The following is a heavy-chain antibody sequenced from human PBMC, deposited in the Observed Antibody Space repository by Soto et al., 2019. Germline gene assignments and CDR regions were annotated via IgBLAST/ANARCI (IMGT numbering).Heavy chain of an antibody. CDR3: TTTRPGTNVFDN. Sequence: EVQLVESGGGLVEPGGSLRLSCAPSGITFSNAWMNWVRKAPGKGLEYIGRIRSKTDGGTTEYAAPVEGRFTVSRDDSKNTLYLQMSGLKTEDTAVYYCTTTRPGTNVFDNWGQGTLVTVSS. D-gene: IGHD6-13*01. CDR2: IRSKTDGGTT. CDR1: GITFSNAW. V-gene: IGHV3-15*01. J-gene: IGHJ3*02.